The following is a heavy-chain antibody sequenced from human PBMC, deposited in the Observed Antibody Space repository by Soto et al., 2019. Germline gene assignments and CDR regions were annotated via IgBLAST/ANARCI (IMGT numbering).Heavy chain of an antibody. CDR1: GDSVSSNNAA. CDR2: TYYRSKWYS. Sequence: SRTLSLTCAISGDSVSSNNAAWNWIRLSPSRGLEWLGRTYYRSKWYSVSAVSVKSRATIKPDTSKNQFSLQLNSVTPEDSGVYYCARGPAILNPWGQGIQVTVSS. J-gene: IGHJ5*02. CDR3: ARGPAILNP. V-gene: IGHV6-1*01.